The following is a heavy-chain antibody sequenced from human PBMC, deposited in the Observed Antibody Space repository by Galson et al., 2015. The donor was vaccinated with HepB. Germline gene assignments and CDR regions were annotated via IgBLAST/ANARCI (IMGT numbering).Heavy chain of an antibody. CDR2: IKHDGTEK. CDR3: ARGLYDFWNSYYYFDL. V-gene: IGHV3-7*03. D-gene: IGHD3-3*01. Sequence: SLRLSCAASGFTFNRYWMYWVRQAPGKGLEWVANIKHDGTEKYSVDSVKGRFTVSRDNAKNSLYLQMNSLRAEDTAVYYCARGLYDFWNSYYYFDLWGRGTQVTVSS. CDR1: GFTFNRYW. J-gene: IGHJ2*01.